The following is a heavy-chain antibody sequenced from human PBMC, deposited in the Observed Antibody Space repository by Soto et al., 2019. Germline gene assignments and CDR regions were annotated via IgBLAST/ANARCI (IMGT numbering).Heavy chain of an antibody. CDR2: INAGNGNT. V-gene: IGHV1-3*01. CDR3: AREGISYFDWSFDY. D-gene: IGHD3-9*01. CDR1: GYTFTSYA. J-gene: IGHJ4*02. Sequence: GASVKVSCKASGYTFTSYAMHWVRQAPGQRLEWMGWINAGNGNTKYSQKFQGRVTITRDTSASTAYMELTSLRSEDTAVYYCAREGISYFDWSFDYWGQGTLVTVSS.